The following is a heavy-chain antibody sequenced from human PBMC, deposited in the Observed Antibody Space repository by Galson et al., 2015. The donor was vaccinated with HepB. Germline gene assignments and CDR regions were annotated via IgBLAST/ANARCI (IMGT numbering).Heavy chain of an antibody. Sequence: SLRLSCAASGFTFSTYAMSWVRQAPGRGLEWVSAINYSGGSTYYADSVKGRSTISRDNSKNTLFLQMNSLRAEDTAVYYCAGRNCSGGSCYPWNYWGQGTLVTVSS. CDR2: INYSGGST. D-gene: IGHD2-15*01. J-gene: IGHJ4*02. CDR3: AGRNCSGGSCYPWNY. CDR1: GFTFSTYA. V-gene: IGHV3-23*01.